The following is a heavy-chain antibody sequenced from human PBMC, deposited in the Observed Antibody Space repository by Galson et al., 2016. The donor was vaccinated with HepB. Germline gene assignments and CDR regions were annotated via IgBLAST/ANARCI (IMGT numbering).Heavy chain of an antibody. CDR1: VASISSYY. J-gene: IGHJ6*04. D-gene: IGHD2-2*01. CDR3: VQGSTAPAV. V-gene: IGHV4-59*01. Sequence: SETLSLTCAVSVASISSYYWGWIRQPPGKGLEWIGYIYNGVNTNYNPSLMSRVTLSVDTSKNQISLKLSSVTAADTAIYYCVQGSTAPAVWGKGTTVTVSS. CDR2: IYNGVNT.